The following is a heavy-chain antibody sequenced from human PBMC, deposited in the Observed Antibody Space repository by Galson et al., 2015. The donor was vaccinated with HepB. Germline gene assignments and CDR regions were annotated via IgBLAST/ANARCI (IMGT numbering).Heavy chain of an antibody. D-gene: IGHD3/OR15-3a*01. CDR3: ASDHGGYFLGCPSV. V-gene: IGHV1-69*04. CDR2: IIPILGIP. Sequence: SVKVSCKASGGTFSSYAVRWVRQAPGQGLEWMGRIIPILGIPNYGQRFQGRVTLIADTSTSTAYMELRSLRSEDTAVYYCASDHGGYFLGCPSVWGKGTAVTVSS. CDR1: GGTFSSYA. J-gene: IGHJ6*04.